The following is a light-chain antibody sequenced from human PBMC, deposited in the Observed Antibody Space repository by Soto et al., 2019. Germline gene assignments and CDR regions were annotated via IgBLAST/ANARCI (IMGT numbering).Light chain of an antibody. CDR2: GAS. CDR3: QQYYSTPRT. V-gene: IGKV3-15*01. CDR1: QSIGNY. J-gene: IGKJ1*01. Sequence: TQSPATLSASPGETATLSCRASQSIGNYLAWYQQKPGQTPRLLIYGASTRATGIPARFSGSGSGTEFTLTISSLQAEDVAVYYCQQYYSTPRTFGQGTKVDIK.